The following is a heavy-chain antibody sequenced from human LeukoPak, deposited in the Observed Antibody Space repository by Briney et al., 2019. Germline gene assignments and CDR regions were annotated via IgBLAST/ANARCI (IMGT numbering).Heavy chain of an antibody. CDR1: GGSISSSSYY. CDR2: KCYSGST. V-gene: IGHV4-39*01. J-gene: IGHJ4*02. D-gene: IGHD2-2*01. CDR3: VRPGYCSSTSCYANFDY. Sequence: SETLSLTCTVSGGSISSSSYYWGWTRQPPGKGLEWIGFKCYSGSTYYNPSLRSRVTISVDTSKNQFSLKLSSVTAADTAVYYCVRPGYCSSTSCYANFDYWGQGTLVTVS.